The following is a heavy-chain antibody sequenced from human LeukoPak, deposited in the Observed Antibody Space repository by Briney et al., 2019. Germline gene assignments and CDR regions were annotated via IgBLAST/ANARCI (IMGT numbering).Heavy chain of an antibody. Sequence: SETLSLTCTVSGGSTSSPNYNWAWIRQPPGKGLEWIGTISYSGNTFYNPSLKSRVTISVDTSKNQFSLKLSSVTAADTAVYFCARVPAGYYDSSGYFQPWGQGTLVTVSS. D-gene: IGHD3-22*01. CDR1: GGSTSSPNYN. J-gene: IGHJ5*02. V-gene: IGHV4-39*07. CDR2: ISYSGNT. CDR3: ARVPAGYYDSSGYFQP.